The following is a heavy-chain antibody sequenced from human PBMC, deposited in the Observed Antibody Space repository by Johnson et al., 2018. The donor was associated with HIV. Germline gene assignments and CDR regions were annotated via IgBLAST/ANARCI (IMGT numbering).Heavy chain of an antibody. CDR2: IRYDGSNK. CDR1: GFTFSSYG. CDR3: ANSYSSSSGNNDYAFDI. J-gene: IGHJ3*02. D-gene: IGHD6-6*01. V-gene: IGHV3-30*02. Sequence: QMQLVESGGGVVQPGGSLRLSCAASGFTFSSYGMHWVRQAPGKGLEWVAFIRYDGSNKYYADSVKGRFTISRDNSKNTLYLQMNSLRAEDTAVYYCANSYSSSSGNNDYAFDIWGQGTMVTVSS.